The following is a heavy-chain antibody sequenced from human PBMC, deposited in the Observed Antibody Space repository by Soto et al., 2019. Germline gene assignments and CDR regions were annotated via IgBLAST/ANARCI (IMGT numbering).Heavy chain of an antibody. V-gene: IGHV1-2*02. D-gene: IGHD3-22*01. CDR3: ARDPPTYYYDSSGYPRAFDI. Sequence: ASVKVSCKASGYTFTGYYMHRVRQAPGQGLEWMGWINPNSGGTNYAQKFQGRVTMTRDTSISTAYMELSRLRSDDTAVYYCARDPPTYYYDSSGYPRAFDIWGQGTMVTVSS. CDR1: GYTFTGYY. J-gene: IGHJ3*02. CDR2: INPNSGGT.